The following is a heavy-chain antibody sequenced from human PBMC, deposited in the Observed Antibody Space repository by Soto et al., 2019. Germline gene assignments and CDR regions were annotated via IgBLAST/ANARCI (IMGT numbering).Heavy chain of an antibody. CDR3: AVAVAGPTAIGY. J-gene: IGHJ4*02. D-gene: IGHD6-19*01. Sequence: EVPLVESGGGLVQPGGSLRLSCAASGFTFSSYWMHCVRQAPGKGLVWVSRINSDGSSTSYADSVKGRFTISRDNAKSTLYLQMNSLRAEDTAVYYCAVAVAGPTAIGYWGQGTLVTVSS. CDR1: GFTFSSYW. V-gene: IGHV3-74*01. CDR2: INSDGSST.